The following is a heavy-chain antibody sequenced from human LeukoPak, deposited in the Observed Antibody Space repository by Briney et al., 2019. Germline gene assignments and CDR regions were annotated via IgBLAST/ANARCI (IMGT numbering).Heavy chain of an antibody. D-gene: IGHD3-3*01. CDR3: ARGDTIFGVVPTYYFDY. Sequence: SVKVSCKASGGTFSSYAISWVRQAPGQGLEWMGGIIPIFGTANYAQKFQGRVTITTDESTSTAYMELSSLRSEDTAVYYCARGDTIFGVVPTYYFDYWGQGTLVTVSS. CDR1: GGTFSSYA. V-gene: IGHV1-69*05. CDR2: IIPIFGTA. J-gene: IGHJ4*02.